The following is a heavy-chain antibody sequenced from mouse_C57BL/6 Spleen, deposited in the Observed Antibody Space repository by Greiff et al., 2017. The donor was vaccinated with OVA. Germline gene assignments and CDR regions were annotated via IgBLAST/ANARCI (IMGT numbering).Heavy chain of an antibody. CDR2: ISGGGGNT. CDR1: GFTFSSYT. CDR3: ARLHYYGSSYYFDY. J-gene: IGHJ2*01. D-gene: IGHD1-1*01. V-gene: IGHV5-9*01. Sequence: EVKLMESGGGLVKPGGSLKLSCAASGFTFSSYTMSWVRQTPEKRLEWVATISGGGGNTYYPDSVKGRFTISRDNAKNTLYLQMSSLRSEDTALYYCARLHYYGSSYYFDYWGQGTTLTVSS.